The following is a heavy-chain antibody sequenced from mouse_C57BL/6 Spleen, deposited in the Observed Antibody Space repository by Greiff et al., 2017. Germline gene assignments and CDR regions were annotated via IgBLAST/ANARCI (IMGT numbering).Heavy chain of an antibody. CDR1: GYTFTSYW. CDR2: IHPNSGRT. CDR3: ARMYYYCSSEGFAY. D-gene: IGHD1-1*01. V-gene: IGHV1-64*01. Sequence: QVQLKQPGAELVKPGASVKLSCKASGYTFTSYWMHWVKQRPGQGLEWIGMIHPNSGRTNYNEKFKSKATLTVDKSSSTAYMQLSSLTSEDSAVYYCARMYYYCSSEGFAYWGQGTLVTVSA. J-gene: IGHJ3*01.